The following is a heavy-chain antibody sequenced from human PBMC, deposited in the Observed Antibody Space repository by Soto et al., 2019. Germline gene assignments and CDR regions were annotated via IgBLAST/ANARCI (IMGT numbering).Heavy chain of an antibody. D-gene: IGHD3-3*01. V-gene: IGHV1-69*13. CDR3: ARDRKYYDFWSGYLDAFDI. CDR1: GGTFSIYA. J-gene: IGHJ3*02. Sequence: ASVKVSCKASGGTFSIYAISWMLQAPGQGLEWMGGIIPIFGTANYAQKFQGRVTITADESTSTAYMELSSLRSEDTAVYYCARDRKYYDFWSGYLDAFDIWGQGTMVTVS. CDR2: IIPIFGTA.